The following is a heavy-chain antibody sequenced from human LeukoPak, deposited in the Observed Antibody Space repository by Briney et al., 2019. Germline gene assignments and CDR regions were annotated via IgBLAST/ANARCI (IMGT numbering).Heavy chain of an antibody. CDR1: GFTFSSYA. V-gene: IGHV3-23*01. D-gene: IGHD2-2*01. J-gene: IGHJ4*02. CDR3: AKDPLRCSSTSCPTYYFDY. CDR2: ISGSGGST. Sequence: PGGSLRLSCAASGFTFSSYAMSWVRQAPGKGLEWVSAISGSGGSTYYADSVKGRFTISRDNSKNTLYLQMNSLRAEDTAVYYCAKDPLRCSSTSCPTYYFDYWGQGTLVTVSS.